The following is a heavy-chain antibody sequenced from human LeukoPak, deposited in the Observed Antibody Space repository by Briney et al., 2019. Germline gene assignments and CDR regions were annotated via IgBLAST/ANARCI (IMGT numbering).Heavy chain of an antibody. Sequence: GGSLRLSCAASGFTVSSNYMSCVRQAPGKGLEWVSVIYSGGSTYYADSVKGRFTISRDNSKNTLYLQMNSLRAEDTAVYYCARVRYSSSPQFDYWGQGTLVTVSS. D-gene: IGHD6-6*01. V-gene: IGHV3-53*01. CDR3: ARVRYSSSPQFDY. CDR1: GFTVSSNY. CDR2: IYSGGST. J-gene: IGHJ4*02.